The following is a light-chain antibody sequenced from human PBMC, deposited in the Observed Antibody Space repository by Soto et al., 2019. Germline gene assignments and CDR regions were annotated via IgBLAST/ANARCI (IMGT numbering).Light chain of an antibody. Sequence: EIVLTQSPATLSLSPGERANISCRASQSVSSYLAWYQQKPGQAPSLLIYGASSRATGIPDRFSGSGSGTDFNLTISRLEPEDFAVYYCQQYGSSPRTFGGGTKVDIK. V-gene: IGKV3-20*01. J-gene: IGKJ4*01. CDR2: GAS. CDR3: QQYGSSPRT. CDR1: QSVSSY.